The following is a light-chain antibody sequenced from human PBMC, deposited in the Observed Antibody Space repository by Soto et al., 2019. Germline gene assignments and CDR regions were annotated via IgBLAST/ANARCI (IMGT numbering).Light chain of an antibody. Sequence: QSVLTQPASVSASPGQSITISCTGTSNDVGAYIYVSWYQQHPGKAPKLIIYEVSHRPSGVSDRFSGSKSGNTASMTISGLQAEDEANYYCCSYAGNNIFVFGTGTKVTVL. V-gene: IGLV2-23*02. J-gene: IGLJ1*01. CDR2: EVS. CDR1: SNDVGAYIY. CDR3: CSYAGNNIFV.